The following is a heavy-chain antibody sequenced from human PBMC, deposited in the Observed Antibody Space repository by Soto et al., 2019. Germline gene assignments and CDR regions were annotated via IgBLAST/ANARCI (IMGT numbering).Heavy chain of an antibody. D-gene: IGHD2-2*02. J-gene: IGHJ4*02. Sequence: GGSLRLACAASGFTFSSYGMHWVRQAPGKGLEWVAVISYDGSNKYYADSVKGRFTISRDNSKNTLYLQMNSLRAEDTAVYYCAEESYRWGQGTLVTVSS. CDR1: GFTFSSYG. CDR2: ISYDGSNK. V-gene: IGHV3-30*18. CDR3: AEESYR.